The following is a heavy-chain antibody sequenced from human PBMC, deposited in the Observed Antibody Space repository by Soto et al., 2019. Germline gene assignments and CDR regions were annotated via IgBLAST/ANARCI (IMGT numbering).Heavy chain of an antibody. Sequence: SETLSLTCTVSGGSISSGDYYWSWIRQPPGKGLEWIGYIYYSGSTYYNPSLKSRVTISVDTSKNQFSLKLSSVTAADTAVYYCARSLTVTAPTYYHYVMDFWGQGTTVIVSS. CDR1: GGSISSGDYY. D-gene: IGHD4-17*01. CDR2: IYYSGST. J-gene: IGHJ6*02. CDR3: ARSLTVTAPTYYHYVMDF. V-gene: IGHV4-30-4*01.